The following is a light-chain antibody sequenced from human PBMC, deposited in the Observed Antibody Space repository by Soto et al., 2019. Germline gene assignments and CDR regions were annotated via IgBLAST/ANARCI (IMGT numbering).Light chain of an antibody. Sequence: DIQMTQSPTSLSASVGDRVTITCRASQGIRNFVAWYQQKPGTAPKLLIYAASTLQSGVLSRFSGSGSGTDFTLTINNLQPEDVATYSCQKYSSVPVFGPGTKVEIK. CDR3: QKYSSVPV. CDR1: QGIRNF. V-gene: IGKV1-27*01. CDR2: AAS. J-gene: IGKJ3*01.